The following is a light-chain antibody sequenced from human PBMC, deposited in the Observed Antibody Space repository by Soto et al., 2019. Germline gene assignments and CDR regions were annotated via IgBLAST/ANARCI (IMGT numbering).Light chain of an antibody. CDR1: QSVSSSY. V-gene: IGKV3-20*01. CDR3: HKYGSAPAWT. J-gene: IGKJ1*01. CDR2: GAS. Sequence: EIVLTQSPGTLSLFPGERATLSCRASQSVSSSYLAWYQQKPGQAPRLLIYGASNRATGIPDRFSGAGSGTDFTLTISRLEPEDFAVYYCHKYGSAPAWTFGQGTKVEIK.